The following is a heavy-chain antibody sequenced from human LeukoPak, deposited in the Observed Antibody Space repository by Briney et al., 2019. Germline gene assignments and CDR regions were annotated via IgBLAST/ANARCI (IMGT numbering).Heavy chain of an antibody. Sequence: PGGSLRLSCAASGFTFSSYEMNWVRQAPGKGLEWVSYISSSGSTIYYADSVKGRFTVSRDNAKNSLYLQMNSLRAEDTAVYYCARSFLPYGDHDAFDIWGQGTMVTVSS. CDR3: ARSFLPYGDHDAFDI. CDR1: GFTFSSYE. V-gene: IGHV3-48*03. D-gene: IGHD4-17*01. CDR2: ISSSGSTI. J-gene: IGHJ3*02.